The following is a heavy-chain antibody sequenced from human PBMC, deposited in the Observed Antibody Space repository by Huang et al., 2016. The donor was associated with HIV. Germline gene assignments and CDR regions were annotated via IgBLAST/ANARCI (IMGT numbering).Heavy chain of an antibody. CDR3: VRDSSSGLQLRY. J-gene: IGHJ4*02. CDR1: GYTFSTYS. CDR2: ISKTSGAT. Sequence: EVQLVESGGGLAQPGGSLRLSCVASGYTFSTYSMTWVRQAPWKGLEWVAYISKTSGATSYAESGKGRFTVSRDNVKNSLYLQMNRLRVEDTAMYYCVRDSSSGLQLRYWGQGALVIVS. V-gene: IGHV3-48*01. D-gene: IGHD3-22*01.